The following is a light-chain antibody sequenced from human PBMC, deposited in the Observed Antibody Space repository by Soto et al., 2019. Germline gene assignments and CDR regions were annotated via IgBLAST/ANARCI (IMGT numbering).Light chain of an antibody. CDR3: QHYNNWPLT. J-gene: IGKJ1*01. CDR1: QSVSSN. CDR2: GAS. V-gene: IGKV3-15*01. Sequence: EKVMTQFPATLSVSPGERATLSCRASQSVSSNLAWYQQKPGQAPRLLIYGASTRATGIPARFSGSGSGTEFTLTISSLQSEDFAVYYCQHYNNWPLTFGQGTKVEIK.